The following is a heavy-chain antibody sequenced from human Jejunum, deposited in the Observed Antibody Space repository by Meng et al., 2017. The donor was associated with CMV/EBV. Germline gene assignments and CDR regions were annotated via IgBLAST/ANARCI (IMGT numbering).Heavy chain of an antibody. CDR3: ARGGVNHALDL. J-gene: IGHJ3*01. CDR1: GFTFSDPY. Sequence: SGFTFSDPYMDWVRQAPGKGLEWVGRIRNKASSYTTEYVASVKGRFIISRDDSRSSLYLQMNSLETEDTAVYYCARGGVNHALDLWGQGTRVTVSS. D-gene: IGHD1-14*01. V-gene: IGHV3-72*01. CDR2: IRNKASSYTT.